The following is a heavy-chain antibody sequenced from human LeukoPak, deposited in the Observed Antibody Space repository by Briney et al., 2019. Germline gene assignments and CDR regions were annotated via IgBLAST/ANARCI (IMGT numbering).Heavy chain of an antibody. CDR3: AKGGLLVASFDY. V-gene: IGHV3-30*04. CDR1: GFTFSSYA. J-gene: IGHJ4*02. D-gene: IGHD5-12*01. CDR2: ISYDGSNK. Sequence: GGSLRLSCAASGFTFSSYAMHWVRQAPGKGLEWVAVISYDGSNKYYADSVKGRFTISRDNSKNTLYLQMNSLRAEDTAVYYCAKGGLLVASFDYWGQGTLVTVSS.